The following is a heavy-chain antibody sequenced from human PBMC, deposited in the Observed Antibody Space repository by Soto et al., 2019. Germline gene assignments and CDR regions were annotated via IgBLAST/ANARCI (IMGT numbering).Heavy chain of an antibody. D-gene: IGHD3-16*02. V-gene: IGHV3-23*01. CDR1: GFTFSSYA. Sequence: EVQLLESGGGLVQPGGSLRLSCAASGFTFSSYAMSWVRQAPGKGLEWVSAISGSGGSTYYADSVKGRFTISRDNSKNPLYLQMNSLRAEDTAVYYCPKDPSGYRRMNWFDPWGQGTLVTVSS. CDR2: ISGSGGST. J-gene: IGHJ5*02. CDR3: PKDPSGYRRMNWFDP.